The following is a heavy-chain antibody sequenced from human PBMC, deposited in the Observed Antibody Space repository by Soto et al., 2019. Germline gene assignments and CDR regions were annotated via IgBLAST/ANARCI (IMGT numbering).Heavy chain of an antibody. CDR1: GFTFSSYA. CDR2: ISGSGGST. D-gene: IGHD5-18*01. V-gene: IGHV3-23*01. Sequence: EVQLLESGGGLVQPGGFLRLSCAASGFTFSSYAMSWVRQAPGKGLEWVSGISGSGGSTNYADSVKGRFTISRDNSKNTLYLQMNSLRAEDTAVYYCAKDVGYTYGYDYFDYWGQGTLVTVSS. J-gene: IGHJ4*02. CDR3: AKDVGYTYGYDYFDY.